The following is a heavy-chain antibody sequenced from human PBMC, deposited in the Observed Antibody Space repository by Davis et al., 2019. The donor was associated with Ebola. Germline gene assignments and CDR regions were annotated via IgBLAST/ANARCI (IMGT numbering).Heavy chain of an antibody. CDR3: AKDLPPYYDFWSGYFDI. Sequence: GESLKISCTDSVITFSSYAMTWVRQAPGKGLEWVSAISGSGGSTYYADSVKGRFTISRDNSKKTLYLQMNSLRAEDTAVYYCAKDLPPYYDFWSGYFDIWGQGTMVTVSS. CDR2: ISGSGGST. D-gene: IGHD3-3*01. J-gene: IGHJ3*02. CDR1: VITFSSYA. V-gene: IGHV3-23*01.